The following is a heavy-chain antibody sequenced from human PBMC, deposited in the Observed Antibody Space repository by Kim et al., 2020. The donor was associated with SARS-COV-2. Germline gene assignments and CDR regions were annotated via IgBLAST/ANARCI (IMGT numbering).Heavy chain of an antibody. CDR2: IYIVGTT. D-gene: IGHD3-22*01. CDR3: ARAVNGYYFDY. CDR1: GFTVSSNY. V-gene: IGHV3-53*01. J-gene: IGHJ4*02. Sequence: GGSLRLSCAASGFTVSSNYMIWARQAPGKGLEWVSIIYIVGTTYYADSARGRFTISRESSENTLYLQMNTLRAEDTAVYYCARAVNGYYFDYWGQGTLVTVSS.